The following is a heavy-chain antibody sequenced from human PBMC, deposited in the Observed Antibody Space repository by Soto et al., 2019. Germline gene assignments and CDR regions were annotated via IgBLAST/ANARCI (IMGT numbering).Heavy chain of an antibody. V-gene: IGHV3-23*01. Sequence: EVQLLESGGGLVQPGGSLRLSCAASGFTFSSYAMSWVRQAPGKGLEWVSAISGSGGSTYYADSVKGRFTISRDNSKNTLYLQMNSMRAEDTAVYYCAKDWGSYRYLALSSHACDIWGQGTMVTVSS. D-gene: IGHD3-16*02. J-gene: IGHJ3*02. CDR2: ISGSGGST. CDR1: GFTFSSYA. CDR3: AKDWGSYRYLALSSHACDI.